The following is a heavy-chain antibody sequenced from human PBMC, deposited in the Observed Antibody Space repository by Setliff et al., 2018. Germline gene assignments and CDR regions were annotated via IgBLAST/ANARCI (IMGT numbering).Heavy chain of an antibody. CDR3: ARSPHYYDSSGYCYYFDF. V-gene: IGHV1-69*13. Sequence: SVKVSCKASGDTFRSYSISWVRQAPGQGLEWMGGIIPKLGSADYAQRFQDRVTINADESTRTVYVELSRLRSQDTAIYYCARSPHYYDSSGYCYYFDFWGQGTPVTVSS. CDR2: IIPKLGSA. J-gene: IGHJ4*02. D-gene: IGHD3-22*01. CDR1: GDTFRSYS.